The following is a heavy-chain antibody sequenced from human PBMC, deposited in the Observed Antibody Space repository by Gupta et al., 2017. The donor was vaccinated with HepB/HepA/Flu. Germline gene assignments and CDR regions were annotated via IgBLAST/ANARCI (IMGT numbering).Heavy chain of an antibody. CDR3: SRGVSRFLEGDFDF. J-gene: IGHJ4*02. Sequence: DVQLVESGGGLVKPGRSLRLSCMASGFSFGDYVMSWFRQPPGKGLEWVGFIRSKDFGGTTEYGASVKGRFTISRDDSKSIAYQQMSSLKTDDTAVYYCSRGVSRFLEGDFDFWGQGTLVTVSS. D-gene: IGHD3-3*01. CDR2: IRSKDFGGTT. CDR1: GFSFGDYV. V-gene: IGHV3-49*05.